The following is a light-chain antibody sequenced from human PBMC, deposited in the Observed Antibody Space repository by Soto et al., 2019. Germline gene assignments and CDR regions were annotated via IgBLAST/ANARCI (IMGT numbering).Light chain of an antibody. CDR2: GAS. V-gene: IGKV3-20*01. CDR1: QTVSRNY. J-gene: IGKJ1*01. Sequence: EIVLTQSPGTLSLSPGERATLSCRASQTVSRNYLAWYQQKPGQAPRLLIYGASSRATGIPDTFSGSGSGTDFTLTISRLEPEDFAVYYCQQYGSSQSFGQGTKVEIK. CDR3: QQYGSSQS.